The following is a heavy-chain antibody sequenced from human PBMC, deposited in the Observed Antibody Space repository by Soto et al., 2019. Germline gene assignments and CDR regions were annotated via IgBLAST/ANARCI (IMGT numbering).Heavy chain of an antibody. J-gene: IGHJ4*02. CDR1: GGSISSYY. CDR2: IYYSGST. V-gene: IGHV4-59*01. CDR3: ASMYSSGSYNFDY. Sequence: QVQLQESSPGLVKPSETLSLTCTVSGGSISSYYWSWIRQPPGKGLEWIGYIYYSGSTNYNPSLKSRVTISVDTSKNQFALKLSSVTAADTAVYYCASMYSSGSYNFDYWGQGTLVTVSS. D-gene: IGHD6-19*01.